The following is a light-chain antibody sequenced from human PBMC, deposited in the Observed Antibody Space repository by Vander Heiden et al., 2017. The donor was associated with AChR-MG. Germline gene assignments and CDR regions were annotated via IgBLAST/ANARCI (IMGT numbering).Light chain of an antibody. J-gene: IGKJ4*01. Sequence: EIVFTQSPGPLSLSPGERATLPCRASQSVSSSYRAWYQQKPGQAPRLLIYGASSRATGIPDRFSGRGSGTDITRTISRLEPEDLAVYYWQQYGSSPRTFGGGTKVEIK. CDR2: GAS. V-gene: IGKV3-20*01. CDR1: QSVSSSY. CDR3: QQYGSSPRT.